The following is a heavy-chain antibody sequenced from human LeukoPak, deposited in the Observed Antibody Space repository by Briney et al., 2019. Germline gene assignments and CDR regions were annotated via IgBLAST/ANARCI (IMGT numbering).Heavy chain of an antibody. D-gene: IGHD6-13*01. CDR2: IWYDGSQK. CDR1: GYIFSNFA. J-gene: IGHJ4*02. Sequence: GGSLRLSCAASGYIFSNFAIHWVRQAPGKGLEWVAVIWYDGSQKYYADSVKGRFTISRDNSKNTLYLQMNSLRAEDTAVYYCAKEMRQQLAIDYWGQGTLVTVSS. CDR3: AKEMRQQLAIDY. V-gene: IGHV3-33*06.